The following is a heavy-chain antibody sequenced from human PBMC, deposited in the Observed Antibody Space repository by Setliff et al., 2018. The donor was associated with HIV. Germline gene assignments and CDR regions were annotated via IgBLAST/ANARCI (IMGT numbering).Heavy chain of an antibody. J-gene: IGHJ5*02. CDR1: GGSISSNNYF. CDR2: IYYSGST. CDR3: ARRHTAFDP. D-gene: IGHD5-18*01. V-gene: IGHV4-39*01. Sequence: SETLSLTCTVSGGSISSNNYFWGWIRQPPEKGLEWIGSIYYSGSTYYNPSLKSRVTISVDTSRNQFSLKLTSVTAADTAMYYCARRHTAFDPWGQGTLVTVSS.